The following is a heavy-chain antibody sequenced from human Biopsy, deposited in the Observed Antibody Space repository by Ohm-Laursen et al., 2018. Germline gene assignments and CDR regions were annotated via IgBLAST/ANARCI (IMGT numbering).Heavy chain of an antibody. Sequence: PPGTLSLTCSVSGDSIKNDAWSWIRQFPGKGLEWLGYMLHSGHSDYNPSLERRLTLSIDASKNQISLNPSSVTAADTAIYYCARHFESTAIFDYWGQGALITVSS. J-gene: IGHJ4*02. D-gene: IGHD5/OR15-5a*01. CDR3: ARHFESTAIFDY. V-gene: IGHV4-59*08. CDR1: GDSIKNDA. CDR2: MLHSGHS.